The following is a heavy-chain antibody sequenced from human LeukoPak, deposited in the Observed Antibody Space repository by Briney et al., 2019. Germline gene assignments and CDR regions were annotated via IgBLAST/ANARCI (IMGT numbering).Heavy chain of an antibody. J-gene: IGHJ4*02. CDR2: IKQDGSEK. V-gene: IGHV3-7*01. CDR3: ARWVRSLPNAPFIDY. CDR1: GFTFSTYW. Sequence: PGGSLRLSCAASGFTFSTYWMSWVRQAPGKGLEWVANIKQDGSEKYYVDSVKGRFTISRDNAKNSLYLQMNSLRAEDTAVYYCARWVRSLPNAPFIDYWGQGTLVTVSS. D-gene: IGHD1-26*01.